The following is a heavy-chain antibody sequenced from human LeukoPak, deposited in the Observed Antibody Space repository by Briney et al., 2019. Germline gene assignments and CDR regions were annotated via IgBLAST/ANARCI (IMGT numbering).Heavy chain of an antibody. D-gene: IGHD3-22*01. CDR3: AKGTRTMIVVDDAFDI. CDR2: IWYDGSNK. J-gene: IGHJ3*02. V-gene: IGHV3-30*02. CDR1: GFTFSSYG. Sequence: PGGSLRLSCAASGFTFSSYGMHWVRQAPGKGLEWVAVIWYDGSNKYYADSVKGRFTISRDNSKNTLYLQMNSLRAEDTAVYYCAKGTRTMIVVDDAFDIWGQGTMVTVSS.